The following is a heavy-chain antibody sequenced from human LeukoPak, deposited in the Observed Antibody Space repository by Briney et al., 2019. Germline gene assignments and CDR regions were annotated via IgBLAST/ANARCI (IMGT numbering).Heavy chain of an antibody. CDR3: ARGRGGYVWGSYRYNPHYFDY. Sequence: SETLSLTCAVYGGSFSGYYWSWIRQPPGKGLEWIGEINHSGSTNYNPSLKSRVTISVDTSKNQFSLKLSSVTAADTAVYYCARGRGGYVWGSYRYNPHYFDYWGQGTLVTVSS. D-gene: IGHD3-16*02. CDR1: GGSFSGYY. CDR2: INHSGST. J-gene: IGHJ4*02. V-gene: IGHV4-34*01.